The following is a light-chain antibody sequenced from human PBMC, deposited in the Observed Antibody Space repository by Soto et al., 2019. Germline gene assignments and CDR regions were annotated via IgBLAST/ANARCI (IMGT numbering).Light chain of an antibody. Sequence: AIRMTQSPSSISASTGDRVTITCRASQGISSFLAWYQQKPGKAPKLLIYAAATLQRGAPSRFSASGCGTDFTLTISRLQSEDFATYFCQQYLSYPYTFGQGTKLEI. CDR2: AAA. CDR3: QQYLSYPYT. CDR1: QGISSF. J-gene: IGKJ2*01. V-gene: IGKV1-8*01.